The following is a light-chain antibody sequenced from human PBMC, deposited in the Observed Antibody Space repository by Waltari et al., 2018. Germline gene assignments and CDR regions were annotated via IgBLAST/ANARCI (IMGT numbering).Light chain of an antibody. V-gene: IGLV3-1*01. CDR3: QAWDSSTAE. J-gene: IGLJ2*01. Sequence: SYELTQAPSVSVSPGQTASITCSGEKLGDKYACWYQQKPGQSPMLVIYQDRKRPPGIRERFSGSNSGNTATLTISGTQAMDEADYFCQAWDSSTAEFGGGTKLTVL. CDR1: KLGDKY. CDR2: QDR.